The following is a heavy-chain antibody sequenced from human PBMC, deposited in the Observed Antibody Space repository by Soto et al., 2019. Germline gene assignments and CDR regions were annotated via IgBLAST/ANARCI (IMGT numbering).Heavy chain of an antibody. V-gene: IGHV3-20*04. CDR2: INWNGDST. D-gene: IGHD1-26*01. Sequence: EVQLVESGGSVVRPGGSLRLSCVASGFTFDDYGMSWVRQAPGNGLEWISDINWNGDSTDYADSVKGRVAVSRDNATNSLYLQTNSLRAEDTALYYCARYDGPTYHRGVWGQGTTVTVSS. J-gene: IGHJ6*02. CDR1: GFTFDDYG. CDR3: ARYDGPTYHRGV.